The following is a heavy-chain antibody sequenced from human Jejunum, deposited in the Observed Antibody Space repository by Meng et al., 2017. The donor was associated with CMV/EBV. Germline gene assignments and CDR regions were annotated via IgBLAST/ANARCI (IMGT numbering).Heavy chain of an antibody. V-gene: IGHV3-7*01. CDR1: GFTFSSCW. CDR2: IKEDGSEK. Sequence: SGFTFSSCWMSWVRRAPGKGLEWVANIKEDGSEKYYVDSVRGRFTISRDNAENSLYLQINSLRAEDTAVYYCARAKKTGGDNPDYWGQGTLVTVSS. J-gene: IGHJ4*02. D-gene: IGHD4-23*01. CDR3: ARAKKTGGDNPDY.